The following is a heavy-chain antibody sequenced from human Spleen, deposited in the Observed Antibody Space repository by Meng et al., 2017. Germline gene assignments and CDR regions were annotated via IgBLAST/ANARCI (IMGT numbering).Heavy chain of an antibody. V-gene: IGHV4-38-2*02. D-gene: IGHD1-26*01. CDR2: IYHSGST. Sequence: ESLKISCAASGFTFSSYAMSWVRQAPGKGLEWIGSIYHSGSTYYNPSLKTRVTISVEKSKNQLSLKLSSVTAADTAVYFCAREWESDFFDSWGQGTLVTVSS. CDR3: AREWESDFFDS. J-gene: IGHJ4*02. CDR1: GFTFSSYA.